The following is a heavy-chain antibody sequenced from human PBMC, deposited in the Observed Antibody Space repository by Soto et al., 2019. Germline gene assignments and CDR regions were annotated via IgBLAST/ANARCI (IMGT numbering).Heavy chain of an antibody. CDR3: AKGYNSGWSCFYA. Sequence: VETGGSLRLSCAASGFTFSSYAMSWVRQAPGEGLEWVSAISGSGSSTYYADSVKGRFTISRDNSKNTVYLQMNSLRAEDTALYYCAKGYNSGWSCFYAWGQRTPVTV. CDR1: GFTFSSYA. D-gene: IGHD6-19*01. J-gene: IGHJ1*01. CDR2: ISGSGSST. V-gene: IGHV3-23*01.